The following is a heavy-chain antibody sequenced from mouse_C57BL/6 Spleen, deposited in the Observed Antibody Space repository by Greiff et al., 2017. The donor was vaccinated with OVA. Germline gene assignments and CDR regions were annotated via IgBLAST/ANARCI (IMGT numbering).Heavy chain of an antibody. Sequence: VQLQESGAELARPGASVKLSCKASGYTFTSYGISWVKQRTGQGLEWIGEIYPRSGNTYYNEKFKGKATLTADKSSSTAYMELRSMTSEDSAVYFCARGNDFYAMDDWGQGTSVTVSS. CDR3: ARGNDFYAMDD. V-gene: IGHV1-81*01. CDR2: IYPRSGNT. CDR1: GYTFTSYG. J-gene: IGHJ4*01.